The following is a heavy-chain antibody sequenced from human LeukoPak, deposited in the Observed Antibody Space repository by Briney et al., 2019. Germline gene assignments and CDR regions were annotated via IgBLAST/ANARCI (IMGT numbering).Heavy chain of an antibody. D-gene: IGHD2-2*02. V-gene: IGHV5-51*01. J-gene: IGHJ4*02. Sequence: GESLKISCKGSGYIFDNYWIAWVRQMPGKGLEWMGIVFPGDSESRYSPSFQGQVTISADKSITTAYLQWNSLRASDTAMYYCARGMGYCSTTNCYSYFDYWGQGTLVTVSS. CDR3: ARGMGYCSTTNCYSYFDY. CDR2: VFPGDSES. CDR1: GYIFDNYW.